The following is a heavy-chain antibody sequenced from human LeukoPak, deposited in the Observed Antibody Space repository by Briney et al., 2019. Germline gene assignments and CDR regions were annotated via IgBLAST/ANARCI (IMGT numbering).Heavy chain of an antibody. Sequence: ASVKVSCKASGYIFATYTIHWVRQAPGQRLEWMGWINAGNGNIKYSQKFQGRVTITRDTSASTAYMELSSLRSEDTAVYYCARELEYSSSSWYYGMDVWGQGTTVTVSS. J-gene: IGHJ6*02. D-gene: IGHD6-6*01. CDR2: INAGNGNI. CDR1: GYIFATYT. V-gene: IGHV1-3*01. CDR3: ARELEYSSSSWYYGMDV.